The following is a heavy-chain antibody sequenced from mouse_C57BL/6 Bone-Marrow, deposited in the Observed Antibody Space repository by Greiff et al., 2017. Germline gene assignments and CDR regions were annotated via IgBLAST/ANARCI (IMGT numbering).Heavy chain of an antibody. Sequence: VQLQESGAELVRPGTSVKVSCKASGYAFTNYLIEWVKQRPGQGLEWVGVINPGSGGTNYNEKFKGKATLTADKSSSTAYMQLSSLTSEYSAVYFCARECLLLPYYYAMDYWGQGTSVTVAS. D-gene: IGHD1-1*01. CDR2: INPGSGGT. CDR3: ARECLLLPYYYAMDY. V-gene: IGHV1-54*01. J-gene: IGHJ4*01. CDR1: GYAFTNYL.